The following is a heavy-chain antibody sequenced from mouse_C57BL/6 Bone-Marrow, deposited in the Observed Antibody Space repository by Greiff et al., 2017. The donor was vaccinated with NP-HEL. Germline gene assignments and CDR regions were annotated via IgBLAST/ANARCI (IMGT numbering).Heavy chain of an antibody. CDR1: GFTFSSYG. D-gene: IGHD2-5*01. V-gene: IGHV5-6*02. Sequence: DVMLVESGGDLVKPGGSLKLSCAASGFTFSSYGMSWVRQTPDKRLAWVATISSGGSYTYYPDSVKGRFTISRDNAKNTRYLQMSSLKSEDTAMYYCARHYYSNYFDYWGQGTTLTVSS. J-gene: IGHJ2*01. CDR3: ARHYYSNYFDY. CDR2: ISSGGSYT.